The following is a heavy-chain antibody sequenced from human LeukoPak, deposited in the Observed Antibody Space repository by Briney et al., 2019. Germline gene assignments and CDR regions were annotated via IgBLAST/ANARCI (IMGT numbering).Heavy chain of an antibody. V-gene: IGHV3-30*02. J-gene: IGHJ6*03. CDR2: IRYDGSNK. D-gene: IGHD6-13*01. CDR1: GFTFSSYG. Sequence: PGGSLRLSCAASGFTFSSYGMHWVRQAPGKGLEWVAFIRYDGSNKYYADSVKGRFTISRDNSKNTLYLQMNSLRAEDTAVYYCAKDHRASSSWYYYYYMDVWGKGTTVTTSS. CDR3: AKDHRASSSWYYYYYMDV.